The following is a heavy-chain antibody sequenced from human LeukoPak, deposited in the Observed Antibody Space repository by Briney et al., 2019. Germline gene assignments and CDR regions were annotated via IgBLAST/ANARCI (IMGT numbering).Heavy chain of an antibody. J-gene: IGHJ4*02. CDR1: GFTLSSYW. CDR2: IKQDGSEK. V-gene: IGHV3-7*01. Sequence: GGSLRLSCAASGFTLSSYWMSWVRQAPGKGLEWVASIKQDGSEKYYVDSVKGRFTISRDNAKNSLYLQMNSLRAEDTAVYYCANSHSYYDFWSGYYGYFDYWGQGTLVTVSS. CDR3: ANSHSYYDFWSGYYGYFDY. D-gene: IGHD3-3*01.